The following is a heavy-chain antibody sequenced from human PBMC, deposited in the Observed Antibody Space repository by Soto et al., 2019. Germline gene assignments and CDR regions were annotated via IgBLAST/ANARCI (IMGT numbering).Heavy chain of an antibody. CDR1: GGTFSSYA. J-gene: IGHJ4*02. V-gene: IGHV1-69*13. D-gene: IGHD1-1*01. Sequence: SVKVSCKASGGTFSSYAISWVRQAPGQGLEWMGGIIPIFGTANYAQKFQGRVTITADESTSTAYMELSSLRSEDTAVYYCARSKLDRYYFDDWGQGTLVTVSS. CDR2: IIPIFGTA. CDR3: ARSKLDRYYFDD.